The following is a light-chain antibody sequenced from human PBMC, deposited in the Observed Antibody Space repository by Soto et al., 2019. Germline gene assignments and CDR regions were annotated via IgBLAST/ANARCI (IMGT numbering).Light chain of an antibody. Sequence: EIVLTQSPGTLSLSPGERATLSCRASQSVSSSYLAWYQQKPGQAPRLLIYGASSRATGIPDRFSDSGSGTDFTLTISRLEPEDFAVYYCQQHGSSPFTFGPGTKVDIK. CDR3: QQHGSSPFT. CDR2: GAS. CDR1: QSVSSSY. J-gene: IGKJ3*01. V-gene: IGKV3-20*01.